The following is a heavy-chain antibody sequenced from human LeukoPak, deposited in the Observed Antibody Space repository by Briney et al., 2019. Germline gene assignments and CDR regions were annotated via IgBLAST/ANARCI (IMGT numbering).Heavy chain of an antibody. CDR3: ARVDTSSLDY. J-gene: IGHJ4*02. Sequence: GGSLRLSCAASGFTFSDHYMDWVRQAPGKGLEWVSGISWNSGSIGYADSVKGRFTISRDNAKNSLYLQMNSLRAEDTAVYYCARVDTSSLDYWGQGTLVTVSS. V-gene: IGHV3-69-1*01. CDR1: GFTFSDHY. D-gene: IGHD6-13*01. CDR2: ISWNSGSI.